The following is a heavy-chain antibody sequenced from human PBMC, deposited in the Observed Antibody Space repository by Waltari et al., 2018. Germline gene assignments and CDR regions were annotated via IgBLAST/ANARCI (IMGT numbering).Heavy chain of an antibody. V-gene: IGHV1-46*03. CDR3: ARGPSEDYYMDV. CDR1: GYTFTTYY. Sequence: QVQLVQSGAEVKKPGASVQVSCKASGYTFTTYYMHWVRQAPGQGLEWMGIINPSGGSTSYAQKFQGRVTMTRDTSTSTVYMELSSLRSEDTAVYYCARGPSEDYYMDVWGKGTTVTVSS. CDR2: INPSGGST. J-gene: IGHJ6*03.